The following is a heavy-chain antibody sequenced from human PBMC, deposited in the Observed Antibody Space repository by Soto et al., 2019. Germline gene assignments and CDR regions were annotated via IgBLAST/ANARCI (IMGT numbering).Heavy chain of an antibody. J-gene: IGHJ5*02. CDR3: ARAAAISWFDP. CDR2: IYHSGST. D-gene: IGHD2-2*01. CDR1: GGSISSGGYS. Sequence: SETLSLTCAVSGGSISSGGYSWSWIRQPPGKGLEWIGYIYHSGSTYYNPSLKSRVTISVDRSKNQFSLKLSSVTAADTAVYYCARAAAISWFDPWGQGTLVTVSS. V-gene: IGHV4-30-2*01.